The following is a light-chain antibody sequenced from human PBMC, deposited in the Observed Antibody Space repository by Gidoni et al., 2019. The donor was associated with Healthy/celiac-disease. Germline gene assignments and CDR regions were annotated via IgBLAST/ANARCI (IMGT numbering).Light chain of an antibody. V-gene: IGKV1-39*01. CDR1: QSISSY. CDR3: QQSYSTPWT. CDR2: AAS. Sequence: DTQMTQSPSSLSASVGDRVTITCRASQSISSYLNWYQQKPGKAPKLLIYAASSLQSGVPPRFSGSGSGTDFTLTISSLQPEDFATYYCQQSYSTPWTFGQGTKVEIK. J-gene: IGKJ1*01.